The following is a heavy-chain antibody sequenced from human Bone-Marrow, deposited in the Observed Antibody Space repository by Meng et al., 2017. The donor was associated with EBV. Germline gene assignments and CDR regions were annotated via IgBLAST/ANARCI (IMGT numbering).Heavy chain of an antibody. V-gene: IGHV3-21*01. J-gene: IGHJ5*02. D-gene: IGHD6-19*01. Sequence: EVQLVESGGXLVKPGGSLRLSCAASGFTFSSYSMNWVRQAPGKGLEWVSSISSSSSYIYYADSVKGRFTISRDNAKNSLYLQMNSLRAEDTAVYYCARDPPYPRSSGWWDWFDPWGQGTLVTVSS. CDR2: ISSSSSYI. CDR3: ARDPPYPRSSGWWDWFDP. CDR1: GFTFSSYS.